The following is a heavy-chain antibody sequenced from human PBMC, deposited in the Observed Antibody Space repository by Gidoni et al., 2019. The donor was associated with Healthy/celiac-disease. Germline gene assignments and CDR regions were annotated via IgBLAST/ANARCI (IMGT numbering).Heavy chain of an antibody. V-gene: IGHV1-18*01. CDR3: ARNLPKNYDILTGYSPGSDY. J-gene: IGHJ4*02. Sequence: QVQLVQSGAEVKTPGASVKVSCKASGYTFTSDGISWVRQAPGQGLEWMGWISAYNGNTNYAQKLQGRVTMTTDTSTSTAYMELRSLRSDDTAVYYCARNLPKNYDILTGYSPGSDYWGQGTLVTVSS. D-gene: IGHD3-9*01. CDR1: GYTFTSDG. CDR2: ISAYNGNT.